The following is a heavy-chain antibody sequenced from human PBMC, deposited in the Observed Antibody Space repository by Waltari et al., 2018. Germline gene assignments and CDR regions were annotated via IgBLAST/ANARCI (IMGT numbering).Heavy chain of an antibody. Sequence: QLQLQESGPGLVKPSETLSLTCTVSGGSISTNYNWGWIRQPPGKGLGWMGNMQYRGSTFYNPSLESRVTISLETWKNQFSLRLSSVGAADTAVYFCGRIAFGDEGGYFQYWGQGTLVTVSS. CDR3: GRIAFGDEGGYFQY. CDR2: MQYRGST. J-gene: IGHJ1*01. D-gene: IGHD4-17*01. V-gene: IGHV4-39*01. CDR1: GGSISTNYN.